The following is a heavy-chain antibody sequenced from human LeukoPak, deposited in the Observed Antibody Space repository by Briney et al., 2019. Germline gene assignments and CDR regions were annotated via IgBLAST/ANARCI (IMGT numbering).Heavy chain of an antibody. V-gene: IGHV4-61*08. CDR1: GGSISSGGYY. CDR2: IYYSGST. D-gene: IGHD1/OR15-1a*01. J-gene: IGHJ4*02. Sequence: SETLSLTCTVSGGSISSGGYYWSWIRQHPGKGLEWIGYIYYSGSTNYNPSLKSRVTISVDTSKNQFSLKLSSVTAADTAVYYCARLNNGVYYFDYWGQGTLVTVSS. CDR3: ARLNNGVYYFDY.